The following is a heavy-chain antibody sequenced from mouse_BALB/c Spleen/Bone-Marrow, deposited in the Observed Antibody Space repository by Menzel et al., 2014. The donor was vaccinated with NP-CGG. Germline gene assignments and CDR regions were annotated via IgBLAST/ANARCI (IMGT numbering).Heavy chain of an antibody. CDR3: ARPLYDGYYVAY. J-gene: IGHJ3*01. CDR2: ISNGGGST. D-gene: IGHD2-3*01. CDR1: GFTFSDYY. V-gene: IGHV5-12*02. Sequence: EVQGVESGGGLVQPGGSLKLSRATSGFTFSDYYMYWVRQTPEKRLEWVAYISNGGGSTYYPDTVKGRFTISRDNAKNTLYLQMSRLKSEDTAMYYCARPLYDGYYVAYWGQGTLVTVSA.